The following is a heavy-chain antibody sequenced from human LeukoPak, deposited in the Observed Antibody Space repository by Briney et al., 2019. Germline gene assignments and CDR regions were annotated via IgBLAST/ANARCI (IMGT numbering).Heavy chain of an antibody. D-gene: IGHD3-22*01. Sequence: GGSLRLSCAASGFTFSSYGMSWVRQAPGKGLEWVSAISGSGGSTYYADSVKGRFTISRDNSKNTLYLQMNSLRAEDTAVYYCAKDKYDSSGYYYYYYYMDVWGKGTTVTVSS. J-gene: IGHJ6*03. CDR2: ISGSGGST. V-gene: IGHV3-23*01. CDR1: GFTFSSYG. CDR3: AKDKYDSSGYYYYYYYMDV.